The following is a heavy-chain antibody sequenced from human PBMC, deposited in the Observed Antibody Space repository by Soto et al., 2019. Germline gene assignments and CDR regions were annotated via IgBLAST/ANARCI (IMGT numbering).Heavy chain of an antibody. Sequence: SETLSLTCAVYGGSFSGYYWSWIRQPPGKGLEWIGEINHSGSTNYNPSLKSRVTISVDTSKNQFSLKLGSVTAADTAVYYCARGLSCIDYWGQGTLVTVSS. D-gene: IGHD2-15*01. CDR3: ARGLSCIDY. V-gene: IGHV4-34*01. CDR1: GGSFSGYY. CDR2: INHSGST. J-gene: IGHJ4*02.